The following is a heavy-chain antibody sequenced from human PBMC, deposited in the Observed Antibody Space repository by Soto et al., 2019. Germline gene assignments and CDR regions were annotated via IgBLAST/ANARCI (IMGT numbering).Heavy chain of an antibody. Sequence: QVQLVQSGAEVKKPGASVKVSCKASGYTFTSYDINWVRQATGQGLEWMGWMNPNSGNTGYAQKFQGRVTMTRNTSISTAYMELSSLRSEDTAVYYCAREGRQQWLAPERNWFDPWGQGTLVTVSS. D-gene: IGHD6-19*01. CDR2: MNPNSGNT. J-gene: IGHJ5*02. V-gene: IGHV1-8*01. CDR3: AREGRQQWLAPERNWFDP. CDR1: GYTFTSYD.